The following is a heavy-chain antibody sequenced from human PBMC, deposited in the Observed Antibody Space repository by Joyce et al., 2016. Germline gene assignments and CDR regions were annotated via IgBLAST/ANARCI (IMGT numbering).Heavy chain of an antibody. D-gene: IGHD3-10*01. V-gene: IGHV3-15*07. Sequence: EVQLVESGGGLVKPGGSLRLSCAASGFIFTNSWMIWVRQAHGKGLEWVGRIRRNTDGGTTDYGAAVRGRFIISRDDSKNTLYLHMNSLKTEDTAVYYCTVGLKFYSGSGGYPRLSDYWGQGTLVTVSS. CDR2: IRRNTDGGTT. J-gene: IGHJ4*02. CDR1: GFIFTNSW. CDR3: TVGLKFYSGSGGYPRLSDY.